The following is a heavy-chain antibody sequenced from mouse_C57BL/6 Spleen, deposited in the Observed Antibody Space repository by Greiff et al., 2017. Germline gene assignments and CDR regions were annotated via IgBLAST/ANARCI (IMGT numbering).Heavy chain of an antibody. CDR2: IYPGDGDT. CDR3: ARGGSPAWFAY. Sequence: QVQLKESGAELVKPGASVKISCKASGYAFSSYWMNWVKQRTGKGLEWIGQIYPGDGDTNYNGKFKGKATLTADKSSSTAYMQLSSLTSEDSAVYFCARGGSPAWFAYWGQGTLVTVSA. J-gene: IGHJ3*01. CDR1: GYAFSSYW. D-gene: IGHD6-1*01. V-gene: IGHV1-80*01.